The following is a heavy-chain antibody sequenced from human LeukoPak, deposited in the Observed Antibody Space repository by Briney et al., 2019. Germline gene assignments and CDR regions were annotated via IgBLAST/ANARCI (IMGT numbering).Heavy chain of an antibody. CDR2: IIPIFGTA. CDR1: GGTFSSYA. Sequence: SVKVSCKASGGTFSSYAISWVRQAPGQGLEWMGGIIPIFGTANYAQKFQGRVTITADESTSTAYMELSSLRSEDTAVYYCARQRGEDDSSGYYLYYFDYWGQGTLVTISS. V-gene: IGHV1-69*01. J-gene: IGHJ4*02. CDR3: ARQRGEDDSSGYYLYYFDY. D-gene: IGHD3-22*01.